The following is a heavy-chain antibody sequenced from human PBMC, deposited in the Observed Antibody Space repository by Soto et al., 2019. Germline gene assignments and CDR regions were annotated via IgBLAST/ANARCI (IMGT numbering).Heavy chain of an antibody. D-gene: IGHD3-10*01. CDR3: ARGKWFGDFTLDY. V-gene: IGHV4-59*01. CDR2: IYDSGNS. CDR1: GFTFSSYS. J-gene: IGHJ4*02. Sequence: PGGSLRLSCAASGFTFSSYSMNWIRQPPGKGLEWIGYIYDSGNSYYNPSLRSRVTISVDTSKNQFSLKLGSVTAADTAVYYCARGKWFGDFTLDYWGPGTLVTVSS.